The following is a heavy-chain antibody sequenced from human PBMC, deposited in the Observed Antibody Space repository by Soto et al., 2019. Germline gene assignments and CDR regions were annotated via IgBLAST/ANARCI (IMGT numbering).Heavy chain of an antibody. V-gene: IGHV4-39*01. CDR1: GGSISSSSSY. CDR3: ARHDGDGYNYPPDY. Sequence: ETLSLTCTVSGGSISSSSSYWGSIRQPPGKVREWIGSIYYSGSTYYDPPLKRRVTISVDTSKNQFSLKLSSVTAADTAVYYCARHDGDGYNYPPDYWGQGTLVTGSA. CDR2: IYYSGST. D-gene: IGHD5-12*01. J-gene: IGHJ4*02.